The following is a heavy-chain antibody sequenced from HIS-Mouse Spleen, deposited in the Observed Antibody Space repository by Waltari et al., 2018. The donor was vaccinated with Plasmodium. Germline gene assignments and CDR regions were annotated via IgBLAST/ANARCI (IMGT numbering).Heavy chain of an antibody. V-gene: IGHV4-59*08. D-gene: IGHD6-13*01. CDR3: ASSWYWYFDL. Sequence: QVQLQESGPGLVKPSETLSLTCTVSGGSISSYYWSWIRQPPGKGLEWIGYIYYSGSTNYNPSLKSRVTISVDTSKNQFSLKLSSVTAADTAVYYCASSWYWYFDLWGRGTLVTVSS. CDR1: GGSISSYY. CDR2: IYYSGST. J-gene: IGHJ2*01.